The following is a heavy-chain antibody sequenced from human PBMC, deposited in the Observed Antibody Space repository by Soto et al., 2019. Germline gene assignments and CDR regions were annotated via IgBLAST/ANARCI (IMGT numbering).Heavy chain of an antibody. CDR2: IWYDGSNK. J-gene: IGHJ6*03. V-gene: IGHV3-33*01. CDR1: GFTFSSYG. Sequence: GGSLRLSCAASGFTFSSYGMHWVRQAPGKGLEWVAVIWYDGSNKYYADSVKGRFTISRDNSKNTLYLQMNSLRAEDTAVYYCARRYRIAARHLYYYYMDVWGKGTTVTVSS. D-gene: IGHD6-6*01. CDR3: ARRYRIAARHLYYYYMDV.